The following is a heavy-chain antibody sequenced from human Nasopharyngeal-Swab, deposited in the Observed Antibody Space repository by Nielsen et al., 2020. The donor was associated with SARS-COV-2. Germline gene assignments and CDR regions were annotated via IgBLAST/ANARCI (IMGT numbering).Heavy chain of an antibody. CDR1: GYSPTELS. CDR2: FDPENGDT. J-gene: IGHJ4*02. CDR3: ATVPGDY. Sequence: ASVKVSCKVSGYSPTELSIHWVRQAPGKGLEWMGGFDPENGDTIYAQRFQGRVSMAEDTSPDTVYVELHSLRSEDTAMYYCATVPGDYWGQGTLVTVSS. V-gene: IGHV1-24*01. D-gene: IGHD3-10*01.